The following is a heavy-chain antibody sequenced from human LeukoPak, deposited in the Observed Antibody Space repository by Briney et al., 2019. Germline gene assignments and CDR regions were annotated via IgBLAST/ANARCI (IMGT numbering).Heavy chain of an antibody. Sequence: AASVKVSCTASGYTFTSYDINWVRQATGQGLEWMGWMNPNSGNTGYAQKFQGRVTMTRNTSISTAYMELSSLRSEDTAVYYCARRSSSWYSGDFDYWGQGTLVTVSS. CDR2: MNPNSGNT. CDR3: ARRSSSWYSGDFDY. V-gene: IGHV1-8*01. CDR1: GYTFTSYD. D-gene: IGHD6-13*01. J-gene: IGHJ4*02.